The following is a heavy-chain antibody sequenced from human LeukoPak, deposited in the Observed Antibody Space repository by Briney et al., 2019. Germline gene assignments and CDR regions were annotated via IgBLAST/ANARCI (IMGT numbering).Heavy chain of an antibody. D-gene: IGHD3-10*01. CDR3: ARVCCYFDSGSYPNWFDP. CDR1: GYSVSSIHC. Sequence: SETLSLTCAVSGYSVSSIHCWGWIRQPPGKGLEWIGSICRSGNTYYNPSLKSRVTISLDTSKNQFSLRLSSVTAADTAVYYCARVCCYFDSGSYPNWFDPWGQGILVTVSS. V-gene: IGHV4-38-2*01. CDR2: ICRSGNT. J-gene: IGHJ5*02.